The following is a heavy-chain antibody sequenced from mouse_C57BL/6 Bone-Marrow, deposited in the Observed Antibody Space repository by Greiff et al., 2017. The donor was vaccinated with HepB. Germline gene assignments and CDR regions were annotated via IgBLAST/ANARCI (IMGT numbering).Heavy chain of an antibody. J-gene: IGHJ1*03. CDR2: INPNNGGT. CDR1: GYTFTDYY. D-gene: IGHD1-1*01. CDR3: ARSGGYYGYWYVDV. Sequence: VQLQQSGPELVKPGASVKISCKASGYTFTDYYMNWVKQSHGKSLEWIGDINPNNGGTSYNQKFKGKATLTVDKSSSTAYMELRSLTSEDSAVYYCARSGGYYGYWYVDVWGTGTTVTVSS. V-gene: IGHV1-26*01.